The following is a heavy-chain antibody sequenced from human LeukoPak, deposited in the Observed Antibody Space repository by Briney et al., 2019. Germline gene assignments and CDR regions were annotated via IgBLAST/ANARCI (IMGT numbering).Heavy chain of an antibody. CDR1: GITLSNYG. CDR2: ISDSGGRT. Sequence: GGSLRLSCAVSGITLSNYGMSWVRQAPGKGLEWVAGISDSGGRTNYADSVKGRFTISRGNPKNTLYLQMNSLRAEDTAVYYCAKGGVTYYDILTFDPWGQGTLVTVSS. CDR3: AKGGVTYYDILTFDP. D-gene: IGHD3-9*01. V-gene: IGHV3-23*01. J-gene: IGHJ5*02.